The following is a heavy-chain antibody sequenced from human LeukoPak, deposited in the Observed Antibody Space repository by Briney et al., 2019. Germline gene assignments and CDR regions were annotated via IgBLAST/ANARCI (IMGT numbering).Heavy chain of an antibody. Sequence: ASVKVSCKASGYTFTSYDINWVRQATGQGLEWMGWMNPNSGNTGYAQKFQGRVTITRNTSISTAYMELSSLRSEGTAVYYCASGTRDNWFDPWGQGTLVTVSS. J-gene: IGHJ5*02. V-gene: IGHV1-8*01. CDR1: GYTFTSYD. D-gene: IGHD1-7*01. CDR3: ASGTRDNWFDP. CDR2: MNPNSGNT.